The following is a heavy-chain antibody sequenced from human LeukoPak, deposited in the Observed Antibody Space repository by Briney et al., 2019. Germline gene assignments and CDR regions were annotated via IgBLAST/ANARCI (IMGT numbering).Heavy chain of an antibody. J-gene: IGHJ4*02. Sequence: GGSLRLSCAASGFTFSGYGMHWVRQAPGKGLEWVAVISYDGSNKDYGDSVKGRFTISRDNSKNTLYFQMNSLTAEDTALYYCAKDVGLLWFGTLNYWGQGILVTVSS. D-gene: IGHD3-10*01. CDR3: AKDVGLLWFGTLNY. CDR1: GFTFSGYG. CDR2: ISYDGSNK. V-gene: IGHV3-30*18.